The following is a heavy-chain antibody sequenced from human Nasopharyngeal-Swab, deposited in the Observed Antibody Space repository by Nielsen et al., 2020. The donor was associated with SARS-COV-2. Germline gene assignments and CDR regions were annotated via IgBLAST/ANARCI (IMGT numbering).Heavy chain of an antibody. CDR1: GFTFSSYG. CDR3: ARCGGDASYYGMDV. CDR2: IWYDGSNK. D-gene: IGHD2-21*02. V-gene: IGHV3-33*01. Sequence: GESLKISCAASGFTFSSYGMHWVRQAPGKGLEWVAVIWYDGSNKYYADSVKGRFTISRDNSKNTLYLQMNSLRAEDTAVYYCARCGGDASYYGMDVWGQGTTVTVSS. J-gene: IGHJ6*02.